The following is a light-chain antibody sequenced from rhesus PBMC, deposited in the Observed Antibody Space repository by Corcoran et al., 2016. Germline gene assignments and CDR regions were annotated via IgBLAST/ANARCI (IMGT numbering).Light chain of an antibody. CDR3: SSYAGSNTFV. CDR2: EVS. Sequence: QAALTQPRSVSGSPGQSVTISCTGTSSDIGGYNYVSWYQQHPGTAPILLIYEVSKRPSGVSDRFTGSKSGNTASLTFSGPQAEDESDYYCSSYAGSNTFVFVSGTKLTVL. J-gene: IGLJ6*01. V-gene: IGLV2-32*02. CDR1: SSDIGGYNY.